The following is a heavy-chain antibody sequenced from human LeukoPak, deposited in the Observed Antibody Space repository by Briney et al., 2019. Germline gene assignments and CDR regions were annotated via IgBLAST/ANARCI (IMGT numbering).Heavy chain of an antibody. J-gene: IGHJ3*02. CDR1: GGTFSSYA. V-gene: IGHV1-69*06. CDR2: IIPIFGTA. CDR3: AKDYDYSSGQPDAFDI. D-gene: IGHD6-19*01. Sequence: AASVKVSCKASGGTFSSYAISWVRQAPGQGLEWMGGIIPIFGTANYAQKFRGRVTITADKSTSTAYMELSSLRSEDTAVYYCAKDYDYSSGQPDAFDIWGQGTMVTVSS.